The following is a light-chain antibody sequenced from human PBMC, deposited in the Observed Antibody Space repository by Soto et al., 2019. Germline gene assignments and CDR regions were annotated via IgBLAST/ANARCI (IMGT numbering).Light chain of an antibody. CDR3: QVRFT. Sequence: EMVLTQSPATLSVSPGERATLPCRASQSASREMAWYQQRPGQAPRLLIYGASTRATGVPARFSGSGSGTEFTLNISSLQPEDSAVYYCQVRFTFGQGTKLEIK. CDR1: QSASRE. V-gene: IGKV3-15*01. J-gene: IGKJ2*01. CDR2: GAS.